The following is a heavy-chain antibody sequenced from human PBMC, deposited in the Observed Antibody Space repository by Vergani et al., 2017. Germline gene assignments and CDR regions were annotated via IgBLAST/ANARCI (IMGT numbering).Heavy chain of an antibody. CDR1: GFTFSSYW. CDR3: AGTAIPTTVVTPAGWFDP. CDR2: IKQDGSEK. D-gene: IGHD4-23*01. J-gene: IGHJ5*02. Sequence: EVQLVESGGGLVQPGGSLRLSCAASGFTFSSYWMSWVRQAPGKGLEWVANIKQDGSEKYYVDSVKGRLTITRDNAKNSLYLQMNSLRGEDTAVYYCAGTAIPTTVVTPAGWFDPWGQGTLVTVSS. V-gene: IGHV3-7*01.